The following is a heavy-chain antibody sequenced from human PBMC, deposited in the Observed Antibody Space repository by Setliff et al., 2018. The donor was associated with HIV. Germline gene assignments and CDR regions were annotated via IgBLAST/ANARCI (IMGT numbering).Heavy chain of an antibody. CDR1: GFTFSTYG. J-gene: IGHJ6*02. CDR2: ISYDGTNK. CDR3: AKGRAYGDLYYYYGMDV. Sequence: GESLKISCAASGFTFSTYGMNWVRQAPGKGLEWVALISYDGTNKYYADSLKGRFTISRDTSKNTLYLQMNSLRAEDTAMYYCAKGRAYGDLYYYYGMDVWGQGTTVTVSS. V-gene: IGHV3-30*18. D-gene: IGHD4-17*01.